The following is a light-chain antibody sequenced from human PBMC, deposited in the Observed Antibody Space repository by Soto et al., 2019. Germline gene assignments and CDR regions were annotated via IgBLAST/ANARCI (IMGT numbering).Light chain of an antibody. Sequence: DIQMTQSPSSLSASVGDRVTITCRASQDISNYLAWYQQKPGKVPKLLIYAASTLQSGVPSRFSGSGSGTDFTLTISSLQPEDVASDYCQKYNSAPKTFGQGTKVEIK. CDR2: AAS. CDR3: QKYNSAPKT. V-gene: IGKV1-27*01. J-gene: IGKJ1*01. CDR1: QDISNY.